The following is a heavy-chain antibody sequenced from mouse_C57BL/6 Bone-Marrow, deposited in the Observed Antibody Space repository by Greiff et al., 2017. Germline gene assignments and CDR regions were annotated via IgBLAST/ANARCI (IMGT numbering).Heavy chain of an antibody. V-gene: IGHV1-50*01. CDR2: IDPSGSYT. Sequence: VKLQQPGAELVKPGASVKLSCKASGYTFTSYWMQWVKQRPGQGLEWIGEIDPSGSYTNYNQKFKGKATLAVDTSSSTAYMQLSSLTSEDSAVYYCARESLYYGSYEGFAYWGQGTLVTVSA. D-gene: IGHD2-1*01. J-gene: IGHJ3*01. CDR3: ARESLYYGSYEGFAY. CDR1: GYTFTSYW.